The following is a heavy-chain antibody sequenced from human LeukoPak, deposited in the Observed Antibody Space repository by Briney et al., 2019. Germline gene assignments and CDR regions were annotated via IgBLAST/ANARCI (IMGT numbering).Heavy chain of an antibody. CDR3: ARDLPPSYGDYDGWFDP. CDR2: INPSGGST. J-gene: IGHJ5*02. Sequence: ASVKVSCKESGYTFTSYYMHWVRQAPGQGLEWMGIINPSGGSTSYAQKFQGRVTMTRDTSTSTVYMELSSLRSEDTAVYYCARDLPPSYGDYDGWFDPWGQGTLVTVSS. V-gene: IGHV1-46*01. CDR1: GYTFTSYY. D-gene: IGHD4-17*01.